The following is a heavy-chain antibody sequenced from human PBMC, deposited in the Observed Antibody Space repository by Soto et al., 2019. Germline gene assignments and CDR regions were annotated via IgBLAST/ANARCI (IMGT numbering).Heavy chain of an antibody. CDR3: ARMLDYWDIPPSINWFDP. D-gene: IGHD4-17*01. V-gene: IGHV2-26*01. J-gene: IGHJ5*02. CDR1: GFSLSNARMG. Sequence: QVTLKESGPVLVKPTETLTLTCTVSGFSLSNARMGVSWIRQPPGKALEWLAHIFSNDEKSYSTSLKSRLTISKDTSKSQVVLTMTNMDPVDTATYSCARMLDYWDIPPSINWFDPWGEGTLVTVSS. CDR2: IFSNDEK.